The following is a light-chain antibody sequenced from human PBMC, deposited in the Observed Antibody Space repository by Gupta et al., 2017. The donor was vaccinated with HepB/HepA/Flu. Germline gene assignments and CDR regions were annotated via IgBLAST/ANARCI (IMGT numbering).Light chain of an antibody. CDR2: GKN. Sequence: SSELTQDPAVSVPLGQTVRITCQGDSLRSSYARWYQQKPGQAPVLVIYGKNNRPSGIPDRFSGSSSGNTASLTITGVQAEDEADYYCNSRDSIGTHVFGGGTKLTVL. V-gene: IGLV3-19*01. CDR3: NSRDSIGTHV. J-gene: IGLJ2*01. CDR1: SLRSSY.